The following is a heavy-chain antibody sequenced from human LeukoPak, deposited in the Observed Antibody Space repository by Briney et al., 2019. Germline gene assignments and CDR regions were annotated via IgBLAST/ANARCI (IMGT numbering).Heavy chain of an antibody. CDR2: IYPGDSDT. D-gene: IGHD6-6*01. J-gene: IGHJ6*02. Sequence: GESLKISCKGSGYSFTSYWIGWVRLMPGKGLEWMGIIYPGDSDTRYSPSFQGQVTISADKSISTAYLQWSSLKASDTAMYYCARRLSSSSPKAYYYYYGMDVWGQGTTVTVSS. CDR3: ARRLSSSSPKAYYYYYGMDV. CDR1: GYSFTSYW. V-gene: IGHV5-51*01.